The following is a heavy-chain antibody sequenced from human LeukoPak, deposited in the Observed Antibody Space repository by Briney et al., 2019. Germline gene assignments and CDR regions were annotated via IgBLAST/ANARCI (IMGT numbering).Heavy chain of an antibody. CDR2: IIPILGIA. J-gene: IGHJ4*02. Sequence: SVKVSCKASGGTFSSYAISWVRQAPGQGLEWMGRIIPILGIANYAQKFQGRVTITADKSTSTAYMELSSLKSEDTAVYYRARATVYGNYFDYWGQGTLVTVSS. V-gene: IGHV1-69*04. CDR3: ARATVYGNYFDY. D-gene: IGHD4-17*01. CDR1: GGTFSSYA.